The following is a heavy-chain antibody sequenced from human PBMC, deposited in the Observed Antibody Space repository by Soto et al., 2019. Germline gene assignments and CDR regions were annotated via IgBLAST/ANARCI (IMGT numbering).Heavy chain of an antibody. D-gene: IGHD1-1*01. Sequence: ASVKVSCKASGYTFTSYDIYWVRQATGQGLEWMGWMNPSTGNSGYAQKFQGRVTMTSDTSISTAHMELSSLRSEDTAVYYCAGRAETNGWNGFGADKYYFDFWGQGTLVTVSS. CDR1: GYTFTSYD. V-gene: IGHV1-8*01. CDR3: AGRAETNGWNGFGADKYYFDF. J-gene: IGHJ4*02. CDR2: MNPSTGNS.